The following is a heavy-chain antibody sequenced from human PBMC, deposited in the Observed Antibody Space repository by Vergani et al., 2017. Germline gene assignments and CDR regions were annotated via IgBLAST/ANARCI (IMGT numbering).Heavy chain of an antibody. Sequence: QVQLHESGPGLVKPSQTLSLTCTVSGGSITSGSFYLSWIRQPAGKGLEWIGRIHSSGTTNYNPALQSRVILSVDTSKSQFSLRMTSVSAADTAVYYWARYSWTSELRGVYWFDTWGQGTLVGVSS. CDR2: IHSSGTT. V-gene: IGHV4-61*02. D-gene: IGHD3-10*01. CDR1: GGSITSGSFY. CDR3: ARYSWTSELRGVYWFDT. J-gene: IGHJ5*02.